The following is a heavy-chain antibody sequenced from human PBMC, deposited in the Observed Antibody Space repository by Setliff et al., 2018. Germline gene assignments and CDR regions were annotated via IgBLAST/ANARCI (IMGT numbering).Heavy chain of an antibody. CDR1: DGSIRSGDY. J-gene: IGHJ4*02. CDR2: IHHTGTT. D-gene: IGHD5-12*01. Sequence: SETLSLTCTVSDGSIRSGDYWGWIRQHPGKGLEWIGYIHHTGTTLYNPSLRSRVTISVDTSRNQFSLKLTSLTAADTAVYYCARAKDGYDFDYFDYWGQGTPVTVS. CDR3: ARAKDGYDFDYFDY. V-gene: IGHV4-31*03.